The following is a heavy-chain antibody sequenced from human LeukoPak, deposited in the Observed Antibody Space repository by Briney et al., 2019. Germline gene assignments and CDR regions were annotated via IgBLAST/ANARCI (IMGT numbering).Heavy chain of an antibody. D-gene: IGHD5-12*01. CDR3: ARVSVDIVATITGEEKYYFDN. CDR2: IIPIFGTA. J-gene: IGHJ4*02. CDR1: GGTFNSYA. V-gene: IGHV1-69*06. Sequence: GASVKVSCKASGGTFNSYAISWVRQAPGQGLEWMGGIIPIFGTANYAQKFQGRVTITADKSTSTAYMELSSLRSEDTAVYYCARVSVDIVATITGEEKYYFDNWGQGTLVTVSS.